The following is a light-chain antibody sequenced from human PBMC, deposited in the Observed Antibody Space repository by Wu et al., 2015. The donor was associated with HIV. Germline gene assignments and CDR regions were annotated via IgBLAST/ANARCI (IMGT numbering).Light chain of an antibody. CDR3: QQLNSYPLT. CDR2: AAS. J-gene: IGKJ4*01. Sequence: DIQLTQFPSFLSASVGDRVTITCRASQGITSYLAWYQQKPGKAPKLLIYAASTLQSGISSRFSGSGSATEFTLTISSLQPEDFATYYCQQLNSYPLTFGGGTKV. CDR1: QGITSY. V-gene: IGKV1-9*01.